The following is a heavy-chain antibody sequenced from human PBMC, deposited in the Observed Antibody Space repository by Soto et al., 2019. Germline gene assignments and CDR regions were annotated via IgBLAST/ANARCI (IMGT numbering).Heavy chain of an antibody. V-gene: IGHV3-21*01. Sequence: EVQLVESGGGLVKPGGSLRLSCAASGFTFSSYSMNWFRQAPGTGLEGVSSISSSGTYTYYADSLKGRFTISRDNAKNSLYLQLNSLRDEDTAVYYCAREGWRGYYYYAMDVWGQGTTVTVSS. CDR2: ISSSGTYT. D-gene: IGHD3-3*01. CDR3: AREGWRGYYYYAMDV. CDR1: GFTFSSYS. J-gene: IGHJ6*02.